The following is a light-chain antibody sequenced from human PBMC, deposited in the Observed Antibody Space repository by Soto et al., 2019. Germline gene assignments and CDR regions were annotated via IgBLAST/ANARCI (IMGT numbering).Light chain of an antibody. Sequence: QSALTQSPSVSGAPGQRVTISCTGSSSNIGAGYDVHWYQQLPGTAPKLLIYGDSNRPSGVPDRFSGSKSGTSASLAISGLQADDDADYYCQQYDSTLRGSGVFGGGTQLTVL. CDR3: QQYDSTLRGSGV. J-gene: IGLJ2*01. CDR2: GDS. V-gene: IGLV1-40*01. CDR1: SSNIGAGYD.